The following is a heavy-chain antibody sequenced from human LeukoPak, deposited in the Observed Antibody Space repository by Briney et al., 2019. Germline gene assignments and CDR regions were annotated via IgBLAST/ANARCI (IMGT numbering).Heavy chain of an antibody. CDR2: IKQDGTEK. Sequence: GGSLRLSCAASGFTSSSYWMTWVRQAPGKGLEWVANIKQDGTEKYYVDSVKGRFTISRDNAKNSLYLQMNSLRAEDTAVYYCARLAVAGSGHWFDPWGQGTLVTVSS. CDR1: GFTSSSYW. V-gene: IGHV3-7*01. D-gene: IGHD6-19*01. J-gene: IGHJ5*02. CDR3: ARLAVAGSGHWFDP.